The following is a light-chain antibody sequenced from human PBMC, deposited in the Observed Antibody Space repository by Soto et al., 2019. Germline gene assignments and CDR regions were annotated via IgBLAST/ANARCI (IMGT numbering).Light chain of an antibody. J-gene: IGKJ1*01. CDR3: QQYGNSPRT. CDR2: GAS. Sequence: EIVLTQSPGTLSLSPGERATLSCRATQSVSSDYLAWYQQKPGQAPRLLIYGASRRATSIPDRLSGSGSGTDFTLTISRLEPEDFAVYYCQQYGNSPRTFGQGTKVEIK. CDR1: QSVSSDY. V-gene: IGKV3-20*01.